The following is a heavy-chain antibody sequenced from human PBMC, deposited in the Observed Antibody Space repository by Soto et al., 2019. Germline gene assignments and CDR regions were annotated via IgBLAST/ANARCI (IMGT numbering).Heavy chain of an antibody. Sequence: SETLSLTCTVSGGSINVYYWSWIRQPPGKGLEWVGYIYNSGSTNYNPSLKSRVTISVDTSKNQFSLKLSSVTSADTAVYYCARVYYDSSGYHTRFDPWGQGTLVTVSS. CDR1: GGSINVYY. CDR3: ARVYYDSSGYHTRFDP. V-gene: IGHV4-59*01. J-gene: IGHJ5*02. D-gene: IGHD3-22*01. CDR2: IYNSGST.